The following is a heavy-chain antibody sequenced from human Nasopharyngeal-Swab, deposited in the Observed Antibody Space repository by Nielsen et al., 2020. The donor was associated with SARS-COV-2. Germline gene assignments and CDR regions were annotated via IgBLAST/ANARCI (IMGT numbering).Heavy chain of an antibody. CDR1: GGSISSYY. V-gene: IGHV4-59*01. CDR3: ARAADSSGIDY. Sequence: SETLSLTCTVSGGSISSYYWSWIRQPPGKGLEWNGYIYYSGSTNYNPSLKSRVTISVDTSKNQFSLKLSSVTAADTAVYYCARAADSSGIDYWGQGTLVTVSS. CDR2: IYYSGST. D-gene: IGHD6-19*01. J-gene: IGHJ4*02.